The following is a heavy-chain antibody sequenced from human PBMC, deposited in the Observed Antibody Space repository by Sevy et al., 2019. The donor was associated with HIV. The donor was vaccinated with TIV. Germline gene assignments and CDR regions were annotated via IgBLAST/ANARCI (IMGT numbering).Heavy chain of an antibody. CDR3: ARRYFDL. Sequence: GGSLRLSCKASGFTFSSFWMQWVRQAPGKGLEWVANIRQDGNELYYVDSVKGRFTISRDNAKNALYLQMDGRRVEDTAVYHCARRYFDLWGQGTLVTVSS. J-gene: IGHJ4*02. CDR1: GFTFSSFW. CDR2: IRQDGNEL. V-gene: IGHV3-7*01.